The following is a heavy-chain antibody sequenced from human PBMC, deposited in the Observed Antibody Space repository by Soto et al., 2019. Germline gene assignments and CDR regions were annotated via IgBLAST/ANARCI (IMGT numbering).Heavy chain of an antibody. D-gene: IGHD6-19*01. V-gene: IGHV3-23*01. CDR2: ISGSGGST. CDR1: GFTFSSYA. Sequence: EVQLLESGGGLVQPGGSLRLSCAASGFTFSSYAMSWVRQAPGKGLEWVSAISGSGGSTYYADSVKGRFTISRDNSKNTLYLQMYSLRAEDTAVYYCAKCVQWLPERNCFDPCGQGTLVTVSS. CDR3: AKCVQWLPERNCFDP. J-gene: IGHJ5*02.